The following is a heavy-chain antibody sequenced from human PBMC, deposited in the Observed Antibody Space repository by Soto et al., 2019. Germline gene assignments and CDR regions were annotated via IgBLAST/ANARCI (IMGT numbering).Heavy chain of an antibody. CDR1: GFTFSSYA. CDR3: AKDRVLRFLEWRYYYYMDV. V-gene: IGHV3-23*01. CDR2: ISGSGGST. J-gene: IGHJ6*03. D-gene: IGHD3-3*01. Sequence: GGSLRLSCAASGFTFSSYAMSWVRQAPGKGLEWVSAISGSGGSTYYADSVKGRFTISRDNSKNTLYLQMNSLRAEDTAVYYCAKDRVLRFLEWRYYYYMDVWGKGTTVTVSS.